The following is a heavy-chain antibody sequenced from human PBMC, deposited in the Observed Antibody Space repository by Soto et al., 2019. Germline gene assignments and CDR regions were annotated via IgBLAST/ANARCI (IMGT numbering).Heavy chain of an antibody. CDR3: AKLVTYYYDSSVDY. V-gene: IGHV3-23*01. J-gene: IGHJ4*02. CDR2: ISGSGGST. CDR1: GFTFSSYA. D-gene: IGHD3-22*01. Sequence: PGGSLRLSCAACGFTFSSYAMSWVRQAPGKGLEWVSAISGSGGSTYYADSVKGRFTISRDNSKNTLYLQMNSLRAEDTAVYYCAKLVTYYYDSSVDYWGQGTPVTVSS.